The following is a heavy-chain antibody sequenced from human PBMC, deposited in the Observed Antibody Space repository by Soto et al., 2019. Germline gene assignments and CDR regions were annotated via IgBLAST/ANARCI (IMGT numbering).Heavy chain of an antibody. J-gene: IGHJ4*02. CDR1: GFTFSSYG. Sequence: GGSLRLSCAASGFTFSSYGIHWVRQAPGKGLEWVAVIWYDGSNKYYADSVKGRFTISRDNSKNTLYLQMNSLRAEDTALYYCNKGYWLDYWGQGTLVTVSS. V-gene: IGHV3-33*01. D-gene: IGHD1-26*01. CDR2: IWYDGSNK. CDR3: NKGYWLDY.